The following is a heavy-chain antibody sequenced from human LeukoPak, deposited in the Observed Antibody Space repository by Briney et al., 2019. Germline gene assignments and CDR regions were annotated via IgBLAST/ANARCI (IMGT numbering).Heavy chain of an antibody. V-gene: IGHV3-7*04. CDR2: IKQDGSEK. CDR3: ARDVYDSSGYYDDY. Sequence: PGGSLRLSCAASGFTFSSYWMSWVRQAPGKGLEWVANIKQDGSEKYYVDSVKGRFTISRDNAKNSLYPQMNSLRAEDTAVYYCARDVYDSSGYYDDYWGQGTLVTVSS. J-gene: IGHJ4*02. CDR1: GFTFSSYW. D-gene: IGHD3-22*01.